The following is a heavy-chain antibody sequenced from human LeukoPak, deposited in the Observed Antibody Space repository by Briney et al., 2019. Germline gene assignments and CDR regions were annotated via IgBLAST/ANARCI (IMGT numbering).Heavy chain of an antibody. J-gene: IGHJ3*02. V-gene: IGHV4-59*08. Sequence: SETLSLTCTVSGGSIIGYYWSWIRQPPGKGLEWLGYIYYSGSTNYNPSLKSRVTISGDTSKNHLSLKLSSVPAADTAVYYCARHVSPPRRTGAFDIWGQGTLVSVSS. CDR1: GGSIIGYY. D-gene: IGHD3/OR15-3a*01. CDR3: ARHVSPPRRTGAFDI. CDR2: IYYSGST.